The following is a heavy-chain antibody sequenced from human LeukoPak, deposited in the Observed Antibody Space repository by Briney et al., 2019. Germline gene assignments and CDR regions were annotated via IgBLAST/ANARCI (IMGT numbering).Heavy chain of an antibody. CDR3: ARDLVPPYYGSGSYSDY. CDR2: ISSSSSYI. CDR1: GFTFSSYS. D-gene: IGHD3-10*01. Sequence: GGSLRLSCAASGFTFSSYSMNWVRQAPGKGLEWVSSISSSSSYIYYADLVKGRFTISRDNAKNSLYLQMDSLRAEDTAVYYCARDLVPPYYGSGSYSDYWGQGTLVTVSS. J-gene: IGHJ4*02. V-gene: IGHV3-21*01.